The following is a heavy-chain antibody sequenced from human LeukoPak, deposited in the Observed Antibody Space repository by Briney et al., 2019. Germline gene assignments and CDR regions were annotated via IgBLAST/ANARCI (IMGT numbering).Heavy chain of an antibody. Sequence: GGPLRLSCSASGVTFSGSPMHGLREPSGKGLEWVGRIRSKANSYETAYAASVKGRFTISRDDSKTTAYLQMNSLKTEATAVYYCTTIIAAAGSGGDDYWGQGTLVTVSS. CDR3: TTIIAAAGSGGDDY. CDR2: IRSKANSYET. J-gene: IGHJ4*02. V-gene: IGHV3-73*01. CDR1: GVTFSGSP. D-gene: IGHD6-13*01.